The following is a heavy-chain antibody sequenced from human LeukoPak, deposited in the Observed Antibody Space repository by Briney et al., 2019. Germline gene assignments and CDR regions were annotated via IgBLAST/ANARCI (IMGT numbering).Heavy chain of an antibody. V-gene: IGHV3-48*01. CDR1: GFTFSGYS. J-gene: IGHJ4*02. CDR2: ISSTSSTL. D-gene: IGHD5-12*01. CDR3: VRESAYAFDY. Sequence: GGSLRLSCAASGFTFSGYSMNWVRQAPGKGLEWVSYISSTSSTLLYTDSVKSRFIISKDNAKNSLYLQMNSLRAEDTAVYYCVRESAYAFDYWGQGILVTVSS.